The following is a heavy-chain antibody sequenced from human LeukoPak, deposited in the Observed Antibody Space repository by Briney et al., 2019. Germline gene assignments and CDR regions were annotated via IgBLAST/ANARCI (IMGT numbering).Heavy chain of an antibody. V-gene: IGHV4-39*01. Sequence: SETLSLTCTVSGGSISSSSYYWGWIRQPPGKGLEWIGSIYYSGSTYYNPSPKSRVTISVDTSKNQFSLKLSSVTAADTAVYYCARLAAAGTIFDYWGQGTLVTVSS. CDR3: ARLAAAGTIFDY. D-gene: IGHD6-13*01. J-gene: IGHJ4*02. CDR2: IYYSGST. CDR1: GGSISSSSYY.